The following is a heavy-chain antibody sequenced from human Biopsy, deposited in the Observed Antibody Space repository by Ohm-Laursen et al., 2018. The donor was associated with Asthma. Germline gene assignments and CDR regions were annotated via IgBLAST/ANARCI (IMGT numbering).Heavy chain of an antibody. D-gene: IGHD2-2*01. V-gene: IGHV4-34*01. CDR2: INHSGST. CDR1: GGSFSGYY. CDR3: ARVVGGYCSSTSCYGGYYYGMDV. Sequence: SDTLSLTCAVYGGSFSGYYWSWIRQPPGKGLEWIGEINHSGSTNYNPSLKSRVTISVDTSKNQFSLKLSPVTAADTAVYYCARVVGGYCSSTSCYGGYYYGMDVWGQGTTVTVSS. J-gene: IGHJ6*02.